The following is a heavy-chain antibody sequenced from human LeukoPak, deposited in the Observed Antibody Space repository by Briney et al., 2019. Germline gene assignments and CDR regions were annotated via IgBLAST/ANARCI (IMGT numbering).Heavy chain of an antibody. CDR2: IYYTGST. CDR3: ARQYYYDPSTSFDY. Sequence: SETLSLTCAVYGGSFSGYYWSWIRQSPGKGLEWIGYIYYTGSTTYNPSLKSRVTIPADTSKNQFSLKLSSVTAADTAVYYCARQYYYDPSTSFDYWGQGTLVTVSS. J-gene: IGHJ4*02. D-gene: IGHD3-22*01. CDR1: GGSFSGYY. V-gene: IGHV4-59*01.